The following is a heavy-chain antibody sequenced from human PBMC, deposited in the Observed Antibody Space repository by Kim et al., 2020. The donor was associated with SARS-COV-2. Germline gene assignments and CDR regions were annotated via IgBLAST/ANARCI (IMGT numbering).Heavy chain of an antibody. Sequence: VKVSCKASGGTFSSYAISWVRQAPGQGLEWMGGIIPIFGTANYAQKFQGRVTITADESTSTAYMELSSLRSEDTAVYYCAREKSGYDSRDNWFDPWGQGTLVTVSS. CDR1: GGTFSSYA. CDR3: AREKSGYDSRDNWFDP. V-gene: IGHV1-69*13. D-gene: IGHD5-12*01. J-gene: IGHJ5*02. CDR2: IIPIFGTA.